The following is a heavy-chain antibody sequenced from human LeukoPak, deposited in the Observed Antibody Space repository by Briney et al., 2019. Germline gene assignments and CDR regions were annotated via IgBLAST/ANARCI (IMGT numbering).Heavy chain of an antibody. CDR3: AANSGLSAPFDY. Sequence: ASVKVPCKASGYAFTSYYIHWVRQAPGQGLEWMGMINPSGGNTNYAQKFQGGVTVTRDTSTSTVYMKLSSLRSEDTAEYYCAANSGLSAPFDYWGQGTLVTVSS. CDR1: GYAFTSYY. CDR2: INPSGGNT. V-gene: IGHV1-46*01. J-gene: IGHJ4*02. D-gene: IGHD3-22*01.